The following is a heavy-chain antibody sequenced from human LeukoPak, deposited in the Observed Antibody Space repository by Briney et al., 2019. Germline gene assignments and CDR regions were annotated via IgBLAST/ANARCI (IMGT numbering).Heavy chain of an antibody. CDR2: IIPIFGTA. CDR3: ARGESYDFWSGYPAAY. D-gene: IGHD3-3*01. J-gene: IGHJ4*02. V-gene: IGHV1-69*13. Sequence: SVKVSCKASGGTFSSYAISWVRQAPGRGLEWMGGIIPIFGTANYAQKFQGRVTITADESTSTAYMELSSLRSEDTAVYYCARGESYDFWSGYPAAYWGQGTLVTVSS. CDR1: GGTFSSYA.